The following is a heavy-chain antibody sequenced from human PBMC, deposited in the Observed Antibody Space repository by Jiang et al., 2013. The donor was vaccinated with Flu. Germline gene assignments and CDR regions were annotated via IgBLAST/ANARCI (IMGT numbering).Heavy chain of an antibody. CDR2: T. CDR3: ARGRFWNDHRGVAFDI. Sequence: TYXNPSLKSRVTISVDTSKNQFSLKLSSVAAADTAVYYCARGRFWNDHRGVAFDIWGQGTMVTVSS. J-gene: IGHJ3*02. D-gene: IGHD1-1*01. V-gene: IGHV4-30-2*05.